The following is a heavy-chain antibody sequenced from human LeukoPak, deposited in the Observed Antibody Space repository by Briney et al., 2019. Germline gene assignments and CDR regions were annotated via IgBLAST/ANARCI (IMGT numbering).Heavy chain of an antibody. Sequence: PSETLSLTCAVYGGSFSGYYWSWIRQPPGKGLEWIGEINHSGSTNYNPSLKSRVTISVDTSKNQFSLKLSSVTAADTAVYYCGTMEDDYWGRGTLVTVSS. D-gene: IGHD3-10*01. CDR2: INHSGST. V-gene: IGHV4-34*01. J-gene: IGHJ4*02. CDR3: GTMEDDY. CDR1: GGSFSGYY.